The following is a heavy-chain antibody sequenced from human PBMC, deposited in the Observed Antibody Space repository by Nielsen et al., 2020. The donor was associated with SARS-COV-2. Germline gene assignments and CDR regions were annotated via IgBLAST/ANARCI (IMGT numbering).Heavy chain of an antibody. CDR1: GYRFTNYW. V-gene: IGHV5-10-1*01. Sequence: GESLKISCEGSGYRFTNYWINWVRQMPGKGLEWMGRIDPSDSYTNYSPSFQGHVTISADKSISTAYLQWSSLKASDTAVYYCARHDGPDYFDYWGQGTLVTVSS. D-gene: IGHD1-1*01. CDR3: ARHDGPDYFDY. J-gene: IGHJ4*02. CDR2: IDPSDSYT.